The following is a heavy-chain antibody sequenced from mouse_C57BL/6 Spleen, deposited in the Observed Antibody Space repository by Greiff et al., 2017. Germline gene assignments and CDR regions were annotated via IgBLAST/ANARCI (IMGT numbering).Heavy chain of an antibody. V-gene: IGHV1-69*01. CDR3: ARKGYYDYDEDYAMDY. Sequence: VQLQQPGAELVMPGASVKLSCKASGYTFTSYWMHWVKQRPGQGLEWIGEIDPSDSYTNYNQKFKGKSTLTVDKSSSTAYMQLSSLTSEDSAVYYCARKGYYDYDEDYAMDYWGQGTSVTVSS. D-gene: IGHD2-4*01. J-gene: IGHJ4*01. CDR2: IDPSDSYT. CDR1: GYTFTSYW.